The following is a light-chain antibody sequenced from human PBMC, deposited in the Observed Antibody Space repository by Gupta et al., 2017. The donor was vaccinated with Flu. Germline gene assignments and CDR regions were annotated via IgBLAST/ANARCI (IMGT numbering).Light chain of an antibody. CDR3: QHSYTTPLLT. Sequence: SSLSASVGDRGTITCRASQSIRNYLNWYQKKPGEAPKLLVYAASSCQSGVPSRFSGDGSGTDFTLTISSRQPEDCATYFCQHSYTTPLLTFGPGTKVEIK. CDR2: AAS. CDR1: QSIRNY. J-gene: IGKJ3*01. V-gene: IGKV1-39*01.